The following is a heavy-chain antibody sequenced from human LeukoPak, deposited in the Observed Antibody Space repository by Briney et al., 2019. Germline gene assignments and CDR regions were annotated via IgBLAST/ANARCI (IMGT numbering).Heavy chain of an antibody. CDR1: DGLFSGYY. V-gene: IGHV4-34*01. J-gene: IGHJ5*02. CDR3: ARVPDCSTTSCYTLGWLDP. CDR2: VNHSGTT. Sequence: SETLSLTCAVYDGLFSGYYWSWIRQPPGMGLEWIGEVNHSGTTNYNPSLKSRVTISVDTSKSQFSLQLTPVTAADTAVYYCARVPDCSTTSCYTLGWLDPWGQGTLVTVSS. D-gene: IGHD2-2*02.